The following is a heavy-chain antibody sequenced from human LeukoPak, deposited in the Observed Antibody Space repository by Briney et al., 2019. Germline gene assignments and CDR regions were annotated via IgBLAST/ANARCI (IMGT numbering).Heavy chain of an antibody. CDR3: GRDVGSWYAGNWFDP. V-gene: IGHV1-8*01. CDR1: GYTFTSYD. D-gene: IGHD6-13*01. Sequence: ASVKVSCKASGYTFTSYDINWVRQATGQGLEWMGWMNPNSGNTGYAQKFQGRVTMTRNTSISTAYMELSSLRSEDTAVYYCGRDVGSWYAGNWFDPWGQGTLVTVSS. J-gene: IGHJ5*02. CDR2: MNPNSGNT.